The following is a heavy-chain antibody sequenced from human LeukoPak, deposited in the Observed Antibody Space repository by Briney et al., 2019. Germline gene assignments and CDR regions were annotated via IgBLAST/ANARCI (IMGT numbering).Heavy chain of an antibody. J-gene: IGHJ6*04. CDR2: ISNSSGYI. Sequence: AGGSLRLSCAASGFTFSSYSMNWVRQAPGKGLEWVSSISNSSGYIYYADSVKGRFTISRDNAKNSLYLQMNSLRAEDTAVYYCARIFLNYDILPCTNNYGMDVWGKGTTVTVSS. CDR3: ARIFLNYDILPCTNNYGMDV. V-gene: IGHV3-21*01. CDR1: GFTFSSYS. D-gene: IGHD3-9*01.